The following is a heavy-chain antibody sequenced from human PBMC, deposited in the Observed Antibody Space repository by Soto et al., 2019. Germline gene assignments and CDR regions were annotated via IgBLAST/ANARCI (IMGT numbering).Heavy chain of an antibody. CDR3: ARGMLLRFLEGYYYYYGMDV. D-gene: IGHD3-3*01. J-gene: IGHJ6*02. CDR1: GGSFSGYY. CDR2: INHSGST. Sequence: KPSETLSLTCAVYGGSFSGYYWSWIRQPPGKGLEWIGEINHSGSTNYNPSLKSRVTISVDTSKNQFSLKLSSVTAADTAVYYCARGMLLRFLEGYYYYYGMDVWGQGTTVTVSS. V-gene: IGHV4-34*01.